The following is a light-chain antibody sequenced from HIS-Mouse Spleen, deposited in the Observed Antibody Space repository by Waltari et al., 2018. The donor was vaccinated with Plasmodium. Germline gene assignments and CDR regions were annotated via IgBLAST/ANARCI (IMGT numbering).Light chain of an antibody. J-gene: IGLJ2*01. CDR3: QSYDSSNQGVV. V-gene: IGLV6-57*02. CDR1: SGSIASNY. Sequence: NFMLTQPHSVSESPGKTVTISCTGSSGSIASNYVQWYQQRPGSAPTTVIYEDNQRPPGVPYRFSGSSDSSSNSASLTISGLKTEDEADYYCQSYDSSNQGVVFGGGTKLTVL. CDR2: EDN.